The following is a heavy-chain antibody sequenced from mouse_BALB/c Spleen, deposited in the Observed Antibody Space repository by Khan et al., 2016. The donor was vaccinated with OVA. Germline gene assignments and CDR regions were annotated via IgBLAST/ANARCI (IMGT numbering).Heavy chain of an antibody. V-gene: IGHV5-15*02. CDR3: ARSWAMDY. Sequence: EVMLVESGGGLVQPGGSRKLSCAASGFTFSDYGLAWVRQAPGKGPEWVAIISSLAYSIYYADTVTGRLTISRENAKNTLYLEMSSLRSEDTAMYYCARSWAMDYWGQGTSVTVSS. CDR2: ISSLAYSI. J-gene: IGHJ4*01. CDR1: GFTFSDYG.